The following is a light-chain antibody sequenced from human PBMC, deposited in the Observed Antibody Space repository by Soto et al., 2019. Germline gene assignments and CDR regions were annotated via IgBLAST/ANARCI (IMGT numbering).Light chain of an antibody. CDR2: GAS. Sequence: IVMTQSPATLSVSPVERATLSCRASQSVGSNLAWYQQKPGQAPRLLIYGASSRATGIPDRFSGSGSGTDFTLTISRLEPEDFAVYYCQQYGSSPPVTFGQGTKVDIK. J-gene: IGKJ1*01. V-gene: IGKV3-20*01. CDR1: QSVGSN. CDR3: QQYGSSPPVT.